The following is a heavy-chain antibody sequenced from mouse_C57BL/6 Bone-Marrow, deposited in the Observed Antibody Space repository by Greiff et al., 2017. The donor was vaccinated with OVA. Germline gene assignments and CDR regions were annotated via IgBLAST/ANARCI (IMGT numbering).Heavy chain of an antibody. J-gene: IGHJ3*01. Sequence: EVQLVESGGDLVTPGGSLKLSCAASGFTFSSYGMSWVRQTPDKRLEWVATISSGGSYTYYPDSVKGRFTISRDNAKNTLYLQMSSLKSEDTAMYYCARHGYAGFAYWGQGTLVTVSA. CDR2: ISSGGSYT. CDR3: ARHGYAGFAY. V-gene: IGHV5-6*01. CDR1: GFTFSSYG. D-gene: IGHD1-2*01.